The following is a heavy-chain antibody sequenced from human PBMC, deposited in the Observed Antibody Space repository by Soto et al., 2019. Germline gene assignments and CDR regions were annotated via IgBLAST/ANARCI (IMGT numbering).Heavy chain of an antibody. CDR2: IYYSGST. CDR1: GGSISSYY. J-gene: IGHJ6*02. CDR3: ARGILRYFDWSPRGYYGMDV. Sequence: PSETLSLTCTVSGGSISSYYWSWIRQPPGKGLEWIGYIYYSGSTNYNPSLKSRVTISVDTSKNQFSLKLSSVTAADTAVYYCARGILRYFDWSPRGYYGMDVWGQGTTVTVS. V-gene: IGHV4-59*01. D-gene: IGHD3-9*01.